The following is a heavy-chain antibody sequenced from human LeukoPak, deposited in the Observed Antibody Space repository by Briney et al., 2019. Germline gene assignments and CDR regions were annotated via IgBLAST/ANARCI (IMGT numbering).Heavy chain of an antibody. CDR1: GFTFSNYW. J-gene: IGHJ4*02. D-gene: IGHD5-24*01. CDR3: ARDGIDGFIDY. CDR2: IKTDGTKQ. V-gene: IGHV3-7*01. Sequence: GGSLRLSCAASGFTFSNYWLSWVRQAPGKGLEWVANIKTDGTKQYYVDSVKGRFTISRDNAKNPLYLQMNSLRAEDTGVYYCARDGIDGFIDYWGQGTLVTVSS.